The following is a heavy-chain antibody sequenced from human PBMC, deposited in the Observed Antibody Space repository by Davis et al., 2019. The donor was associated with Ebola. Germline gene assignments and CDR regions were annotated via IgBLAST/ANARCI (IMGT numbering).Heavy chain of an antibody. V-gene: IGHV1-18*04. CDR1: GYTFINYG. Sequence: ASVTVSCKASGYTFINYGITWVRQPPGQSLEWLGCIRTYDGNTNYAQKLQDGVTMTTDTSTTTVFMELTNLGSDDTAVYWCARGEGAPDFWGQGTLVTVSS. J-gene: IGHJ4*02. D-gene: IGHD1-26*01. CDR3: ARGEGAPDF. CDR2: IRTYDGNT.